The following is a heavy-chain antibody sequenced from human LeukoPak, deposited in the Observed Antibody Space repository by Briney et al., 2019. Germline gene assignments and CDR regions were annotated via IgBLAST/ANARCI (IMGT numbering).Heavy chain of an antibody. CDR1: GGSISSSSYY. Sequence: SETLSLTCTVSGGSISSSSYYWGWIRQPPGKGLEWIGSIYYSGSTYYNPSLKSRVTISVDTSKNQFSLKLSSVTAADTAVYYCARGRTYYDILTGYSTQYYFDYWGQGTLVTVSS. CDR2: IYYSGST. D-gene: IGHD3-9*01. V-gene: IGHV4-39*07. CDR3: ARGRTYYDILTGYSTQYYFDY. J-gene: IGHJ4*02.